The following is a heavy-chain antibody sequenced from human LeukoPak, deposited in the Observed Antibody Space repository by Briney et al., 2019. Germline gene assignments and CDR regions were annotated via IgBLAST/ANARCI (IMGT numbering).Heavy chain of an antibody. CDR3: AKDRGSSWPSFDY. CDR1: GFTFSSYG. D-gene: IGHD6-13*01. V-gene: IGHV3-30*18. CDR2: ISYDGSNK. J-gene: IGHJ4*02. Sequence: GRSLRLSCAASGFTFSSYGMHWVRQAPGKGLEWVAVISYDGSNKYYADSVKGRFTISRDNSKNTLYLQMSSLRAEDTAVYYCAKDRGSSWPSFDYWGQGTLVTVSS.